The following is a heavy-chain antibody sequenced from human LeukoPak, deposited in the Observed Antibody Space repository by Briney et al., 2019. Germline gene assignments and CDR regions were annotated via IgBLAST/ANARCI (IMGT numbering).Heavy chain of an antibody. CDR2: ISYDGSNK. Sequence: GGSLRLSCAASGFTFSSYGMHWVRQAPGKGLEWVAVISYDGSNKYYADSVKGRFTISRDNSKNTLYLQMNSLRAEDTAVYYCAKHGVVASLGYWGQGTLVTVSS. D-gene: IGHD3-22*01. CDR3: AKHGVVASLGY. J-gene: IGHJ4*02. V-gene: IGHV3-30*18. CDR1: GFTFSSYG.